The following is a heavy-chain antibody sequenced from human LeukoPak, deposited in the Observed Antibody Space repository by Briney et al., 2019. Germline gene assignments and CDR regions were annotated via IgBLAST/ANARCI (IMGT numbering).Heavy chain of an antibody. CDR2: IIPILGIA. Sequence: ASVKVSCKASGGTFSSYAIIWVRQAPGQGLEWMGRIIPILGIANYAQKFQGRVTITADKSTSTAYMELSSLRPEDTAVYYCARAYSYGGCDYWGQGTLVTVSS. CDR3: ARAYSYGGCDY. CDR1: GGTFSSYA. V-gene: IGHV1-69*04. J-gene: IGHJ4*02. D-gene: IGHD5-18*01.